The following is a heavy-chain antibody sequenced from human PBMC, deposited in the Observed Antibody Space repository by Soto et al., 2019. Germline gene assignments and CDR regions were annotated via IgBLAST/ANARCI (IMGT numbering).Heavy chain of an antibody. Sequence: SGPTLVNPTQTLTLTCTFSAFSLSTSGVGVGWIRQPPGKALEWLTFIYWDDDKRYSPSLKSRLTITKDTSKNQVVLTMTNMDPVDTATYYCAHRRALGVLRYFDWFPFDPWGQGTLVTVSS. CDR3: AHRRALGVLRYFDWFPFDP. V-gene: IGHV2-5*02. D-gene: IGHD3-9*01. CDR1: AFSLSTSGVG. CDR2: IYWDDDK. J-gene: IGHJ5*02.